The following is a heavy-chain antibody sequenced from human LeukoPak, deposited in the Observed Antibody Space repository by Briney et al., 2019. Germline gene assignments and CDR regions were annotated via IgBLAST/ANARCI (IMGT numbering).Heavy chain of an antibody. CDR2: VYYGGST. Sequence: SETLSLTCTVFGVSISSSSYYWGWLRQPPGKGLEWIGSVYYGGSTYYNPSLKSRVTISVDTSKNQFSLKLSSVTAADTAVYYCARRGPSGRSLDYWGQGTLVTVSS. J-gene: IGHJ4*02. CDR1: GVSISSSSYY. D-gene: IGHD1-26*01. V-gene: IGHV4-39*01. CDR3: ARRGPSGRSLDY.